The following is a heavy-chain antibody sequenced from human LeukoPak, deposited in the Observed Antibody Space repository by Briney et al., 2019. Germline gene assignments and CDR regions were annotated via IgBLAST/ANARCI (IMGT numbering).Heavy chain of an antibody. D-gene: IGHD5-24*01. CDR1: GFTFSSYW. J-gene: IGHJ4*02. CDR2: IKKDGSEK. Sequence: GGSLRLSCAASGFTFSSYWMSWVRQAPGKGLEWVANIKKDGSEKYYVDSVKGRFTISRDNAKTSLYLHMNSLRAEDTAVYYCARTKEMASISYFDSWGQGTLVTVSS. CDR3: ARTKEMASISYFDS. V-gene: IGHV3-7*01.